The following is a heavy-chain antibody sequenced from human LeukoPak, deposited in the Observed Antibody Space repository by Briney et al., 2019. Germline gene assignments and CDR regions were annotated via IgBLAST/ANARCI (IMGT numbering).Heavy chain of an antibody. J-gene: IGHJ4*02. V-gene: IGHV4-59*01. CDR1: GGSLSSDY. D-gene: IGHD6-19*01. CDR3: AKGAGWYGV. Sequence: SETLSLTCTVSGGSLSSDYWSWSRQPPGKGLEWIAYINYNGRTNYNPSLKSRVSISLDTSKNQFSLKLSSVTAADTAVYYCAKGAGWYGVWGQGALVTVSS. CDR2: INYNGRT.